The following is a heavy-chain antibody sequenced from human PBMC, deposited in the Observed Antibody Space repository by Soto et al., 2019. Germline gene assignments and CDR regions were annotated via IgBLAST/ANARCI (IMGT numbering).Heavy chain of an antibody. V-gene: IGHV1-3*01. CDR3: ARPLSLYYFDY. CDR1: GYTFTSYA. J-gene: IGHJ4*02. Sequence: QVQLVQSGAEVKKPGASVKVSCKASGYTFTSYAMHWVRQAPGQRLEWMGWINAGNGNTKYSQKFQGRVTITRDTSASTAYMKLSSLRSEDTAVHYCARPLSLYYFDYWGQGTLVTVSS. CDR2: INAGNGNT.